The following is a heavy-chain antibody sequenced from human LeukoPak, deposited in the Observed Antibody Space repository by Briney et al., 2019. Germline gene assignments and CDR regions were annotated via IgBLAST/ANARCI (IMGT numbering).Heavy chain of an antibody. J-gene: IGHJ4*02. V-gene: IGHV3-23*01. CDR2: ISGSGGST. CDR3: ARSGYCSSTSCYYFDY. CDR1: GFTFSSYG. D-gene: IGHD2-2*01. Sequence: GGSLRLSCAASGFTFSSYGMSWVRQAPGKGLEWVSAISGSGGSTYYADSVKGRFTISRDNAKNSLYLQMNSLRAEDTAVYYCARSGYCSSTSCYYFDYWGQGTLVTVSS.